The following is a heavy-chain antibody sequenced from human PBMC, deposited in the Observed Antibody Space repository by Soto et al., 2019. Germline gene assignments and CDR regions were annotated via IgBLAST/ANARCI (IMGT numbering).Heavy chain of an antibody. CDR3: ASEYDDVWGSYIQYGMYG. Sequence: SQTLSLTCAISGDSVSSNSAAWNWIRQSPSRGLEWLGRTYYRSKWYNDYAVSVKSRITINPDTSKNQFSLQLNSVTPEDTAVYYCASEYDDVWGSYIQYGMYGRGQRTTVTVSS. D-gene: IGHD3-16*01. CDR1: GDSVSSNSAA. CDR2: TYYRSKWYN. V-gene: IGHV6-1*01. J-gene: IGHJ6*02.